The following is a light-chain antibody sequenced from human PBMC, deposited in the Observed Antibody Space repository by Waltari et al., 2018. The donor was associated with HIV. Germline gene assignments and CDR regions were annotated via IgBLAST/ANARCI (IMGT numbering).Light chain of an antibody. CDR3: SSYTSSSIRV. CDR2: DVS. Sequence: QSALTQPASVSGSPGQSITISCTGTSSDAGLYSLFPWYQQHPGKAPRLMIYDVSNRPSGVSNRFSGSKSGDTASLTISGLQAEDEADYYCSSYTSSSIRVFGTGTKVTVL. CDR1: SSDAGLYSL. V-gene: IGLV2-14*03. J-gene: IGLJ1*01.